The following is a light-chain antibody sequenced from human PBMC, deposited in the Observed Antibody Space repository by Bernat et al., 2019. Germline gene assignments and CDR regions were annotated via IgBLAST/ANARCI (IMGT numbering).Light chain of an antibody. Sequence: DIVLTQTLLLSPVTLGQPASISCRSSQRLVQSNGNSYLTWLQQRPGQPPRLLIYEISNRFSGVPDRFSGSGAGTDFTLKISRVEAEDVGLYYCMQVTQFPYTFGQGTKLEIK. CDR3: MQVTQFPYT. J-gene: IGKJ2*01. CDR2: EIS. CDR1: QRLVQSNGNSY. V-gene: IGKV2-24*01.